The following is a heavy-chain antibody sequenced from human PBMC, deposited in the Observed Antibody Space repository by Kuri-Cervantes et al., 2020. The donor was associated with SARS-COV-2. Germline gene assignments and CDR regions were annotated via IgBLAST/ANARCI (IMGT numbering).Heavy chain of an antibody. CDR1: GGSFSGYY. CDR2: INHSGST. D-gene: IGHD6-19*01. CDR3: ARGCREWLRYWYFDL. Sequence: GSLRLSCAVYGGSFSGYYWSWIRQPPGKGLEWIGEINHSGSTNYNPSLKSRVTISVDTSKNQFSLKLSSVTAADTAVYYCARGCREWLRYWYFDLWGRGTLVTVSS. J-gene: IGHJ2*01. V-gene: IGHV4-34*01.